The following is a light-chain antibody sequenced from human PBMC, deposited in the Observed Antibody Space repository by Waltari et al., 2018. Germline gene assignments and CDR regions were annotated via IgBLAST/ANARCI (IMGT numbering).Light chain of an antibody. Sequence: ATLSCRASQSISKYLVWYQQRPGHAPRLLIYAASTRATGVPDRFSGSGYGTDFTLTISRLEPEDFAVYYCQNHERLPAAFGQGTKVEIK. CDR1: QSISKY. CDR3: QNHERLPAA. J-gene: IGKJ1*01. CDR2: AAS. V-gene: IGKV3-11*01.